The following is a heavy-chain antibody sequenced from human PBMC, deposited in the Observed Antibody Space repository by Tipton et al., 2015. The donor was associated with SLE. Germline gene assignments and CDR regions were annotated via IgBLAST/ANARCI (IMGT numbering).Heavy chain of an antibody. CDR2: IYYSGTT. CDR1: GGSITSRY. D-gene: IGHD1-26*01. V-gene: IGHV4-59*11. Sequence: LRLSCTVSGGSITSRYWNWVRQPPGKGLEWIGYIYYSGTTSYNSSLKSRVTIFVDTSKNQFTLQLSSVTAADTAVYYCARVDSGNLLFDFWGQGTLVTVSS. J-gene: IGHJ4*02. CDR3: ARVDSGNLLFDF.